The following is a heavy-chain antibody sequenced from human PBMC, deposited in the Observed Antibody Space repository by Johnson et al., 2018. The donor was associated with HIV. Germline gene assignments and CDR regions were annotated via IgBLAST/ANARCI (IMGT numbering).Heavy chain of an antibody. D-gene: IGHD1-26*01. CDR2: ISYDGSNK. CDR3: ARDYREANAFDI. CDR1: GFTFSSYA. Sequence: QVLLVESGGGLIQPGRSLRLSCAASGFTFSSYAMHWVRQAPGKGLEWVAVISYDGSNKYYADSVKGRFTISRDNSKNTLYLQMNSLRAEDTAVYYCARDYREANAFDIWGQGTMVTVSS. J-gene: IGHJ3*02. V-gene: IGHV3-30-3*01.